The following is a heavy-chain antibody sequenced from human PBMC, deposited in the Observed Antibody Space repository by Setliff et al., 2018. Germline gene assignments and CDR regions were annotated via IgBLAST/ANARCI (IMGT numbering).Heavy chain of an antibody. CDR1: GFTFDDYA. CDR2: ISWNSGSI. D-gene: IGHD3-16*01. V-gene: IGHV3-9*01. J-gene: IGHJ4*02. Sequence: GGSLRLSCAASGFTFDDYAMHWVRQAPGKGLEWVSGISWNSGSIGYVDSVKGRFTISRDNAKNSLYLQMNSLRAEDTAVYYCARDGGEYWGQGTLVTVSS. CDR3: ARDGGEY.